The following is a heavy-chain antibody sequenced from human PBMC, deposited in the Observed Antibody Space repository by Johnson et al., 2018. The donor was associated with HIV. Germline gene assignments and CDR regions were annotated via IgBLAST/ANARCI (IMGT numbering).Heavy chain of an antibody. J-gene: IGHJ3*02. Sequence: EQLVESGGGVVQPGRSLRLSCAASGFTFSGYAMHWVRQAPGKGLEYVSGISSNGGSTYYATSVKGRFTISRENSKNTLYLQMGSLRVEDMAVYYCARLSGAFDIWGQGTMVTVSS. CDR3: ARLSGAFDI. V-gene: IGHV3-64*01. D-gene: IGHD3-3*01. CDR1: GFTFSGYA. CDR2: ISSNGGST.